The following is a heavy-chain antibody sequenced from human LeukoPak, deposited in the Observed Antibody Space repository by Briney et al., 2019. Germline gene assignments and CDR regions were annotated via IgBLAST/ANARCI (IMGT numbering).Heavy chain of an antibody. CDR3: AKVRYYYDSSGYQPYYFDY. Sequence: PGGSLRLSCAASGFTFSSYAMSWVRQAPGKGLEWVSAISGSGGSTYYADSVKGRFTISRDNSKNTLYLQMNSLRAEDTAVYYCAKVRYYYDSSGYQPYYFDYWGQGTLVTVSS. CDR2: ISGSGGST. V-gene: IGHV3-23*01. CDR1: GFTFSSYA. D-gene: IGHD3-22*01. J-gene: IGHJ4*02.